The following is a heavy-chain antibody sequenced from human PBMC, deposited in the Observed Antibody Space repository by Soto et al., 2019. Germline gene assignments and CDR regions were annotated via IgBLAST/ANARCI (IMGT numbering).Heavy chain of an antibody. Sequence: PSETLSLTCTVSGGSISSYYWSWIRQPPGKGLEWIGYIFYTGSTKYNPSLKSRVTISVDRSRNHFSLNLSSVTAADTAVYYCARDKGRYDSGMDVWGQGTTVTAP. CDR3: ARDKGRYDSGMDV. CDR1: GGSISSYY. CDR2: IFYTGST. J-gene: IGHJ6*02. V-gene: IGHV4-59*01. D-gene: IGHD3-9*01.